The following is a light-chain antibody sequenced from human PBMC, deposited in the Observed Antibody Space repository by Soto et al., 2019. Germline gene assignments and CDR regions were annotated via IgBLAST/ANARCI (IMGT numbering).Light chain of an antibody. Sequence: VLTQSPRTLSLSPGERATLSCRASQNVNNNFVAWYQQKTGQAPSLLIYGVSDRATGVPDRFSGSGSGTYFTLTISRLEHEDFAVYYCQQHGASITFGGGTRVENK. J-gene: IGKJ4*01. CDR3: QQHGASIT. CDR2: GVS. CDR1: QNVNNNF. V-gene: IGKV3-20*01.